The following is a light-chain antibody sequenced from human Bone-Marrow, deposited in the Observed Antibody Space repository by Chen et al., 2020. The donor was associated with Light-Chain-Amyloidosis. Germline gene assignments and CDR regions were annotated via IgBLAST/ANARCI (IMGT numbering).Light chain of an antibody. CDR1: QSVTSSF. CDR3: QLYDSSLPCT. Sequence: EVVLTQSPGTLSLSPGERATLSCRASQSVTSSFLSGYQQKPGQSPRLLIYGASSRATGIPDRFSGSGSETDFTLTISSLEPEDFAVYYCQLYDSSLPCTFGQGTKLEIK. CDR2: GAS. V-gene: IGKV3-20*01. J-gene: IGKJ2*02.